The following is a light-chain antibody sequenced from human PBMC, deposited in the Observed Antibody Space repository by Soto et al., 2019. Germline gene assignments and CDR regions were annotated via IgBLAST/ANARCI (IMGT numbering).Light chain of an antibody. CDR3: QQYNSYSKT. J-gene: IGKJ1*01. Sequence: DIQMTQSPSTLSASVGDRVTITCRASQSISYWLAWYQQKPGNAPTLLIYAASSLESGVPSRFSGSGSGTEFTLTISSLQPDDSASYYCQQYNSYSKTFGQGTKVDIK. CDR1: QSISYW. V-gene: IGKV1-5*01. CDR2: AAS.